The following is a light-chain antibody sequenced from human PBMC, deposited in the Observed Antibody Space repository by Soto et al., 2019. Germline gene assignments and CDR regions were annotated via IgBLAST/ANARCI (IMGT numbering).Light chain of an antibody. CDR2: DAS. CDR3: CSYAGSFTWV. J-gene: IGLJ3*02. CDR1: TGDVGAYNF. Sequence: QSALTQPRSVSGSPGQSVTISCTGTTGDVGAYNFVSWYQHHPGKAPKLMIYDASERPSGVPDRFSASKSGNTASLTISGLQAEDEADYFCCSYAGSFTWVFGGGTKLTV. V-gene: IGLV2-11*01.